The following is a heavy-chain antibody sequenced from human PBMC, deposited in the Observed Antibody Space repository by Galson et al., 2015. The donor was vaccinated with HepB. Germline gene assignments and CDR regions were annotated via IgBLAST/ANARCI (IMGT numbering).Heavy chain of an antibody. CDR1: GGTFSSYA. Sequence: SVKVSCKASGGTFSSYAISWVRQAPGQGLEWMGGIIPILGIANYAQKFQGRVTITADKSTSTAYMELSSLRSEDTAVYYCARGPLHYDSLYYYYYMDVWGKGTTVTVSS. V-gene: IGHV1-69*10. CDR2: IIPILGIA. D-gene: IGHD3-3*01. CDR3: ARGPLHYDSLYYYYYMDV. J-gene: IGHJ6*03.